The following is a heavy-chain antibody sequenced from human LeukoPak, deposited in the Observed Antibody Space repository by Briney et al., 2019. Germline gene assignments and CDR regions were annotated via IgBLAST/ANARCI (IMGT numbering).Heavy chain of an antibody. V-gene: IGHV1-8*01. CDR1: GYTFTSYD. CDR2: MNPNSGNT. D-gene: IGHD1-14*01. J-gene: IGHJ3*02. Sequence: ASVKVSCKASGYTFTSYDINWVRQATGQALEWMGWMNPNSGNTGYAQKFQGRVTMTRNTSISTAYMELSSLRSEDTAVYYCARPLTSLTEAFDIWGQGTMVTVSS. CDR3: ARPLTSLTEAFDI.